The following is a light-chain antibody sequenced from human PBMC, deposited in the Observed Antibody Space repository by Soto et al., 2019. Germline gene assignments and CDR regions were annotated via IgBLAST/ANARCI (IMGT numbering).Light chain of an antibody. CDR1: QSVSSSS. CDR2: EAS. CDR3: QQYRT. J-gene: IGKJ1*01. V-gene: IGKV3-20*01. Sequence: EIVLPQSPGPLSLSPGERSTLSCRASQSVSSSSLAWYQQNPGQAPRLLIYEASSRATGIPDRFSGSGSGTDFTLTISRLEPEDFAVYYCQQYRTFGQGTKVDIK.